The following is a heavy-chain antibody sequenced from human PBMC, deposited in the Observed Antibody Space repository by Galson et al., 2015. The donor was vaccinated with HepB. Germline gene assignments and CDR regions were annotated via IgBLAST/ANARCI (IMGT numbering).Heavy chain of an antibody. J-gene: IGHJ4*02. CDR3: TTKPYGSGSYRRGFDY. CDR1: GFTFSNAW. V-gene: IGHV3-15*07. CDR2: IKSKTDGGTT. D-gene: IGHD3-10*01. Sequence: SLRLSCAASGFTFSNAWMNWVRQAPGKGLEWVGRIKSKTDGGTTDYAAPVKGRFTISRDDSKNTLYLQMVSLKTEDTAVYYCTTKPYGSGSYRRGFDYWGQGTLVTVSS.